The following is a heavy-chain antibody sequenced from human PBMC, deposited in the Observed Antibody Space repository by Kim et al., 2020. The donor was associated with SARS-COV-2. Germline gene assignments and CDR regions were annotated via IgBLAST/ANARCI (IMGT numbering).Heavy chain of an antibody. CDR3: AKDLRSKTSKQWLVSAMGYYYYYGMDV. Sequence: GGSLRLSCAASGFTFSSYGMHWVRQAPGKGLEWVAVIWYDGSNKYYADSVKGRFTISRDNSKNTLYLQMNSLRAEDTAVYYCAKDLRSKTSKQWLVSAMGYYYYYGMDVWGQGTTVTVSS. CDR1: GFTFSSYG. V-gene: IGHV3-33*06. D-gene: IGHD6-19*01. J-gene: IGHJ6*02. CDR2: IWYDGSNK.